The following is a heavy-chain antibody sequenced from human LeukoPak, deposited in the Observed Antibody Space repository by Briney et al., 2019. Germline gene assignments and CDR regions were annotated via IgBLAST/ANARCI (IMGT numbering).Heavy chain of an antibody. CDR3: ARDVWGPDY. CDR2: IKQDGSEK. J-gene: IGHJ4*02. V-gene: IGHV3-7*01. Sequence: PGGSLRLSCAGSRFSFSHYWMTWVRQAPGKGLEWVANIKQDGSEKYYVDSVKGRFTISRDNAKNSLYLQMDSLRVEDTAIYYCARDVWGPDYWGQGTLVTVSS. CDR1: RFSFSHYW. D-gene: IGHD3-16*01.